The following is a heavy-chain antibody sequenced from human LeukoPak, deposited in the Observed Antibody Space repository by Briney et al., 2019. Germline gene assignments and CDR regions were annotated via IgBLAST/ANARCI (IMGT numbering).Heavy chain of an antibody. CDR3: AKGGGFYDSSGHGTGDY. CDR1: GFSFSSYG. V-gene: IGHV3-30*18. Sequence: GRSLRLSCAASGFSFSSYGMHWVRQAPGKGLEWVAVISYDGSNKYYADSVKGRFTISRDNSKNTLYLQMNSLRAEDTAVYYCAKGGGFYDSSGHGTGDYWGQGTLVTVSS. D-gene: IGHD3-22*01. J-gene: IGHJ4*02. CDR2: ISYDGSNK.